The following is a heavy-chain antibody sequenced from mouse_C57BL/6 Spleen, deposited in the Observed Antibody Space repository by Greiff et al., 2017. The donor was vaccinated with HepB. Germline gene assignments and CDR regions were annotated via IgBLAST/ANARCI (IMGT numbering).Heavy chain of an antibody. J-gene: IGHJ2*01. D-gene: IGHD4-1*01. Sequence: EVKLLESGPGLVKPSQSLSLTCSVTGYSITSGYYWNWIRQFPGNKLEWMGYISYDGSNNYNPSLKNRISITRDTSKNQFFLKLNSVTTEDTATYDCARAGTEYYFDYWGQGTTLTVSS. CDR2: ISYDGSN. V-gene: IGHV3-6*01. CDR3: ARAGTEYYFDY. CDR1: GYSITSGYY.